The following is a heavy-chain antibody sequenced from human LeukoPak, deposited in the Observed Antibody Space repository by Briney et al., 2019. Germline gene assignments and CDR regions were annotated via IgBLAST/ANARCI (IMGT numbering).Heavy chain of an antibody. D-gene: IGHD1-26*01. V-gene: IGHV4-59*08. J-gene: IGHJ4*02. CDR2: VSKTGNT. CDR1: SASVTTHY. Sequence: SETLSLTCTVSSASVTTHYWAWIRQPPGKGLGWIGFVSKTGNTNYNPSLKSRVTISADTSKNISSLKLRTLTAADTAVYFCARRGAPSKLYYFDSWGPGTLVIVSS. CDR3: ARRGAPSKLYYFDS.